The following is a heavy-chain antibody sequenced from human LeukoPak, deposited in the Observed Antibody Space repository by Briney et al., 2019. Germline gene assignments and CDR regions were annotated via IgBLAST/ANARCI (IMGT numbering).Heavy chain of an antibody. Sequence: GASVKVSCKASGFTFTSSAVQWVRQARGQRLEWIGWIVVGSGNTNYAQKFQERVTITRDMSTSTAYMELSSLRSEDTAVYYCAAVNHVVTIFGVVEYYFDYWGQGTLVTVSS. CDR2: IVVGSGNT. V-gene: IGHV1-58*01. J-gene: IGHJ4*02. CDR1: GFTFTSSA. D-gene: IGHD3-3*01. CDR3: AAVNHVVTIFGVVEYYFDY.